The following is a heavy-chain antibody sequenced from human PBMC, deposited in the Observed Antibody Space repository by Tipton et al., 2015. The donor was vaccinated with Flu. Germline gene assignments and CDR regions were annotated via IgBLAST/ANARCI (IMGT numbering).Heavy chain of an antibody. CDR2: INQDGSKI. V-gene: IGHV3-7*01. CDR1: GYSFSYYW. Sequence: SLRLSCVASGYSFSYYWLTWVRQAPGKGLERMAYINQDGSKIYYVASVKGRFTISRDNAKRSLYLEMRSLRAEDTAVYYCVRAIAAQQGYRGQGTLVTVSS. J-gene: IGHJ4*02. CDR3: VRAIAAQQGY. D-gene: IGHD6-25*01.